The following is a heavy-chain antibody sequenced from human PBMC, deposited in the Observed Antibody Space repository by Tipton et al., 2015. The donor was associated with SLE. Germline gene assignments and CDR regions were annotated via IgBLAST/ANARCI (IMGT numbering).Heavy chain of an antibody. V-gene: IGHV4-59*11. D-gene: IGHD3-10*01. CDR1: GGSISSHY. Sequence: TLSLTCTVSGGSISSHYWSWIRQPPGKGLEWIGYFYDSGSSNYNPSLKSRVTISVDTSKNQFSLSLSSVTAADTAVYYCAREARFGGLAPLWGQGTLVTVSS. CDR2: FYDSGSS. CDR3: AREARFGGLAPL. J-gene: IGHJ4*02.